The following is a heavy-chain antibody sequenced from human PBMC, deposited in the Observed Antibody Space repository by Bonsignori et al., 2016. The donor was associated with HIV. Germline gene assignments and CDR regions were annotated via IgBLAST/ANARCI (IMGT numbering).Heavy chain of an antibody. J-gene: IGHJ4*02. Sequence: VRQAPGKGLEWVAVISYDGSNKYYADSVKGRFTISRDNSKNTLYLQMNSLRAEDTAVYYCARTYSSGHFDYWGQGTLVTVSS. CDR3: ARTYSSGHFDY. V-gene: IGHV3-30-3*01. CDR2: ISYDGSNK. D-gene: IGHD6-19*01.